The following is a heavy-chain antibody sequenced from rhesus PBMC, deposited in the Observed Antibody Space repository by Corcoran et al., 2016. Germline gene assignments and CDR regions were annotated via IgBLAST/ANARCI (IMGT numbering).Heavy chain of an antibody. CDR3: TRDFDYDFDY. CDR2: IYGSDGRP. D-gene: IGHD3-40*01. CDR1: GYSISSNY. Sequence: QVQLQESGPGLVKPSETLSLTCAVSGYSISSNYWRWIRQPPGKGLEWIGYIYGSDGRPYSHPSLKSRVTISTDPSKNPFSLKLTSVTAADTAVYYCTRDFDYDFDYWGQGVLVTFSS. J-gene: IGHJ4*01. V-gene: IGHV4-160*01.